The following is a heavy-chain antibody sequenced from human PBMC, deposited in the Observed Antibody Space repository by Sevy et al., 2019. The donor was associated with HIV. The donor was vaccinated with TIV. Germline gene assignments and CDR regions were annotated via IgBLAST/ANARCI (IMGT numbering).Heavy chain of an antibody. D-gene: IGHD6-6*01. CDR3: ARHSIAARSWYFDL. Sequence: SETLSLTCTVSGASISNYYWSWIRQPPGKGLEWIAYLYYGGRTNYNPSLKSRVTISVDKSKNQFSLKLISVTAADTAGYYCARHSIAARSWYFDLWGRGTLVTVSS. J-gene: IGHJ2*01. CDR1: GASISNYY. V-gene: IGHV4-59*01. CDR2: LYYGGRT.